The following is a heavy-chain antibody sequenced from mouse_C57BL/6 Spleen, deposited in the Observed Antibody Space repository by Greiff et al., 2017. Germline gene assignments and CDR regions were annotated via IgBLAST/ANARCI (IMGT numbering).Heavy chain of an antibody. J-gene: IGHJ2*01. CDR2: INPNNGGT. Sequence: VHVKQSGPELVKPGASVKISCKASGYTFTDYYMNWVKQSHGKSLEWIGDINPNNGGTSYNQKFKGKATLTVDKSSSTAYMELRSLTSEDSAVYYCARWDDSYYFDYWGQGTTLTVSS. CDR3: ARWDDSYYFDY. V-gene: IGHV1-26*01. CDR1: GYTFTDYY. D-gene: IGHD2-4*01.